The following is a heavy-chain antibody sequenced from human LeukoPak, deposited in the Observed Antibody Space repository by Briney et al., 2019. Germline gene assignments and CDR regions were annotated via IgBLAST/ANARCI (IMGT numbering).Heavy chain of an antibody. CDR2: ISSSSSYI. J-gene: IGHJ4*02. D-gene: IGHD2-2*01. CDR3: ARDGCSSTSCLRAFDY. Sequence: GGSLRLSCAASGFTFSSYSMNWVRQAPGEGLEWVSSISSSSSYIYYADSVKGRFTISRDNAKNSLYLQMNSLRAEDTAVYYCARDGCSSTSCLRAFDYWGQGTLVTVSS. CDR1: GFTFSSYS. V-gene: IGHV3-21*01.